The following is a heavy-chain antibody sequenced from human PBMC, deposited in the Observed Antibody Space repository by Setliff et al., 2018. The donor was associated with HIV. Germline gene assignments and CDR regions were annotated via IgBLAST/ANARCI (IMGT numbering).Heavy chain of an antibody. CDR1: GYTFLNYD. CDR3: ARGWGLWFGQLSILPLDP. V-gene: IGHV1-8*01. J-gene: IGHJ5*02. Sequence: AASVKVSCKASGYTFLNYDINWLRQAPGQGLEWMGRLTPHSGDTISADRFQGRLVMTTNTSTTTAFMELSSLRSDDTALYFCARGWGLWFGQLSILPLDPWGQGTLVTVSS. D-gene: IGHD3-10*01. CDR2: LTPHSGDT.